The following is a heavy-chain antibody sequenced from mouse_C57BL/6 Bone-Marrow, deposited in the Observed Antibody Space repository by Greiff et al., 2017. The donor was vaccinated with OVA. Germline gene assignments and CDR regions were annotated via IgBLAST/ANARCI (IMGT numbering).Heavy chain of an antibody. J-gene: IGHJ4*01. Sequence: VQLQQSGAELVRPGASVTLSCKASGYTFTDYEMHWVKQTPVHGLEWIGAIDPETGGTAYNQKFKGKAILTADKSSSPAYMELRSLTSEDSAVYYCTRFGWAMDYWGQGTSVTVSS. V-gene: IGHV1-15*01. CDR2: IDPETGGT. CDR3: TRFGWAMDY. D-gene: IGHD3-3*01. CDR1: GYTFTDYE.